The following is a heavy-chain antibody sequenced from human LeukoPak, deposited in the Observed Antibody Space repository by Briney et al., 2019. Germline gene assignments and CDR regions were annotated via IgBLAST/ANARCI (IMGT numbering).Heavy chain of an antibody. V-gene: IGHV3-21*01. CDR3: ARDFYGDYYFDY. Sequence: PGGSLRLSCAASGFTFSSYSLNWVRQAPGKGLEGVSSISSSSSYIYYADSVKGRFTISRDNAKNSLYLQVNSLRAEDTAVYYCARDFYGDYYFDYWGQGTLVTVSS. J-gene: IGHJ4*02. D-gene: IGHD7-27*01. CDR2: ISSSSSYI. CDR1: GFTFSSYS.